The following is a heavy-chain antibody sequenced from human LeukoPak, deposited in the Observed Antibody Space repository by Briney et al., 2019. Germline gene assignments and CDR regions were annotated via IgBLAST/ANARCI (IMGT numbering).Heavy chain of an antibody. J-gene: IGHJ4*02. CDR2: ISGSGGST. Sequence: GGSLRLSCAASGFTFTSYAMSWVRQAPGKGLEWVSAISGSGGSTYYADSVKGRFTISRDNSKDTLYLQMNSLRAEDTAVYYCARAGSIRFDYWGQGTLVTVSS. D-gene: IGHD1-26*01. V-gene: IGHV3-23*01. CDR1: GFTFTSYA. CDR3: ARAGSIRFDY.